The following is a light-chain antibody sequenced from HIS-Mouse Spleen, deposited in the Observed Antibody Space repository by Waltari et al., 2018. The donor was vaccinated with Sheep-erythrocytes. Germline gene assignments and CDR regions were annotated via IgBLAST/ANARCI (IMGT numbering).Light chain of an antibody. CDR1: SSDVGSYNL. CDR2: EGS. V-gene: IGLV2-23*01. Sequence: QSALTQPASVSGSPGQSITISCTGTSSDVGSYNLFSWYQQHPGKAPKLMIYEGSKRPSGVSNRFSGSKSGNTASLKISGLQAEDEADYYCCSYAGSSTPWVFGGGTKLTVL. J-gene: IGLJ3*02. CDR3: CSYAGSSTPWV.